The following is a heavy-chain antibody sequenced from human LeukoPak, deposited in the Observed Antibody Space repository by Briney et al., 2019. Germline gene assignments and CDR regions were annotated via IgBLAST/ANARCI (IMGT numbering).Heavy chain of an antibody. V-gene: IGHV1-8*01. D-gene: IGHD3-22*01. J-gene: IGHJ3*02. CDR1: GYTFTSYD. CDR2: MNPNSGNT. Sequence: ASVKVSCKASGYTFTSYDINWVRQATGQGLEWMGWMNPNSGNTGYAQKFQGRVTMTRNTSISTAYMELSSLRSEDTAVCYCARVMGHYYDSSGYYFRAFDIWGQGTMVTVSS. CDR3: ARVMGHYYDSSGYYFRAFDI.